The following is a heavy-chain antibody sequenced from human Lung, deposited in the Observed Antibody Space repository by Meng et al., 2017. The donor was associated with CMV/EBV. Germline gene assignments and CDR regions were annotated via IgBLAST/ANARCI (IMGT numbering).Heavy chain of an antibody. CDR1: GYIFTSYF. V-gene: IGHV1-46*01. D-gene: IGHD6-13*01. Sequence: SVKVSCXADGYIFTSYFIHWVRQAPGQGLEWMGKINPSGGRTTYAQKFQGRLTMTRNSSTSTIYMEVSSLRSEDTAVYYCARGRGPSGSWYIDYWGQGTRVTVSS. CDR2: INPSGGRT. CDR3: ARGRGPSGSWYIDY. J-gene: IGHJ4*02.